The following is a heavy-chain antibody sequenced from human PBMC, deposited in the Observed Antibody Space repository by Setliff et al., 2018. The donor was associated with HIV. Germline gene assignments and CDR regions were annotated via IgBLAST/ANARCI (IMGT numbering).Heavy chain of an antibody. CDR2: IIPKSGET. D-gene: IGHD3-3*01. V-gene: IGHV1-2*02. Sequence: ASVKVSCKSSGYTFTAHHIHWVRQAPGQGPEWMGWIIPKSGETSYAEKVRGRVTMTRDTSLSTAYMELSWLTSDDTAVYYCARVVDRDYDFWSAHEYWGQGTMVTVSS. CDR1: GYTFTAHH. CDR3: ARVVDRDYDFWSAHEY. J-gene: IGHJ4*02.